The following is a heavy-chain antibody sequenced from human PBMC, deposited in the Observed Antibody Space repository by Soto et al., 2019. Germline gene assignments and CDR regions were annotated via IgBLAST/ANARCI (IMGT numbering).Heavy chain of an antibody. CDR3: ASLNVRSYSSGWYYFDY. J-gene: IGHJ4*01. Sequence: SETLSLTCTVSGGSISSYYWSWIRQPPGKGLEWIGYIYYSGSTNYNPSLKSRVTISLDTSKNQFSLKLSSVTAADTAVYYYASLNVRSYSSGWYYFDYWGQGTLVTVSS. CDR1: GGSISSYY. D-gene: IGHD6-19*01. CDR2: IYYSGST. V-gene: IGHV4-59*01.